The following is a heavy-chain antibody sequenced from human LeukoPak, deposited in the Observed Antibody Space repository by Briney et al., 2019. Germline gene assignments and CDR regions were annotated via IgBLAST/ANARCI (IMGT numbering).Heavy chain of an antibody. CDR2: VYHSGGI. Sequence: SETLSLTCTVSRGSISSRSDYWWAWIRQPPGQGLEWIGSVYHSGGIYYNPSLKSRLTISVDTSKDHFSLNLASVTAADTAVYYCARQRAHGTWAFDYWGQGTLLTVSS. CDR3: ARQRAHGTWAFDY. V-gene: IGHV4-39*01. J-gene: IGHJ4*02. D-gene: IGHD1-26*01. CDR1: RGSISSRSDY.